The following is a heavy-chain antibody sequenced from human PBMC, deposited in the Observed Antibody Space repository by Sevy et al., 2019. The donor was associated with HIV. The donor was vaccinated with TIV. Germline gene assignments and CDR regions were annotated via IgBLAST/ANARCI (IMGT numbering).Heavy chain of an antibody. CDR1: GFTFSFYT. CDR3: ARELGVAGPEEFDY. D-gene: IGHD6-19*01. V-gene: IGHV3-30*09. CDR2: VSYDGRNK. Sequence: GGALRLSCVASGFTFSFYTMHWVRQAPGKGLEWVAAVSYDGRNKYYADSVKGRFAISRDNSNNTLFLQMNTLRGEDTAVYYCARELGVAGPEEFDYWGQGTLATVSS. J-gene: IGHJ4*02.